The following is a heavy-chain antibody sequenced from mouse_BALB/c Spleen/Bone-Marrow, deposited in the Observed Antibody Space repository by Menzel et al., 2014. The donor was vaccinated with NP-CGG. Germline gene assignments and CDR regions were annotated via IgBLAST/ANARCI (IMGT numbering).Heavy chain of an antibody. CDR2: INPSNGGT. CDR1: GYTFTSYY. J-gene: IGHJ4*01. CDR3: TRSRRAMDH. D-gene: IGHD2-12*01. V-gene: IGHV1S81*02. Sequence: FQLQQSGAELVKPGASVKLSCKASGYTFTSYYMCWVKQRPGQGLEWIGEINPSNGGTNFNEKFKSKATLTVDKSSSTAYMSLSSLTSEDSAVYYCTRSRRAMDHWGQGTSVTVSS.